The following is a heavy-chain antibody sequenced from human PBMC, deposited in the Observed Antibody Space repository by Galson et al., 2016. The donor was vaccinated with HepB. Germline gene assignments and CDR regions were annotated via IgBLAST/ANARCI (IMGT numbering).Heavy chain of an antibody. CDR1: GFTFSSYA. CDR3: ARDGVIPGAACDI. CDR2: ISNSGGST. J-gene: IGHJ3*02. V-gene: IGHV3-23*01. Sequence: SLRLSCAASGFTFSSYAMSWVRQAPGKGLEWVSVISNSGGSTYYADSVKGRFTISRDNSKNTLYLQMNSLRDEDTAVYYCARDGVIPGAACDIWGKGTMVTVSS. D-gene: IGHD2-21*01.